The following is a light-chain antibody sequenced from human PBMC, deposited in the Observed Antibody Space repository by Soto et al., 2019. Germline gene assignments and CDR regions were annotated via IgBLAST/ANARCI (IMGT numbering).Light chain of an antibody. J-gene: IGKJ1*01. Sequence: EIVLTQSPGTLSLSPGERATLSCRASQSVSSSYLAWYQQKPGQAPRLLIYDASNRATGIPARFSGSGSGTDFTLTISSLEPEDFAVYYCQQRSNWRTFGQGTKV. V-gene: IGKV3-11*01. CDR3: QQRSNWRT. CDR1: QSVSSSY. CDR2: DAS.